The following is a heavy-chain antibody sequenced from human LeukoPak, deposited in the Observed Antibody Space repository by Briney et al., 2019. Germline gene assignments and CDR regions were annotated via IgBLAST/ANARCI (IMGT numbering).Heavy chain of an antibody. J-gene: IGHJ4*02. CDR2: IFYAGST. CDR1: GCSISSYY. V-gene: IGHV4-59*08. D-gene: IGHD5-18*01. Sequence: SETLSLTCTVSGCSISSYYWNWIRQPPGKGLEWIGYIFYAGSTTYNPSVKSRVTISIATSKNQFSLKLNSVTAADTAVYYCARGGRGYGYGPLDYWGQGILVTVSS. CDR3: ARGGRGYGYGPLDY.